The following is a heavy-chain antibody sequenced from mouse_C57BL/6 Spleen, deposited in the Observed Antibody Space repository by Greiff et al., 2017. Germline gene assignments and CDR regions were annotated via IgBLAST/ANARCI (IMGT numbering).Heavy chain of an antibody. J-gene: IGHJ4*01. CDR2: INPNYGTT. CDR3: ARAIYDGYYLYAMDY. CDR1: GYSFTDYN. V-gene: IGHV1-39*01. D-gene: IGHD2-3*01. Sequence: LVEPGASVKISCKASGYSFTDYNMNWVKQSNGKSLEWIGVINPNYGTTSYNQKFKGKATLTVDQSSSTAYMQLNSLTSEDSAVYYCARAIYDGYYLYAMDYWGQGTSVTVSS.